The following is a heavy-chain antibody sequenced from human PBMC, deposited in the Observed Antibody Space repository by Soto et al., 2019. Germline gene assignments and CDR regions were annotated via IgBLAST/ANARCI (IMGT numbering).Heavy chain of an antibody. CDR3: VRRHVSATGIDWFDP. CDR1: GYTFTSYG. V-gene: IGHV1-3*01. D-gene: IGHD6-13*01. CDR2: INAANGDT. J-gene: IGHJ5*02. Sequence: ASVKVSCKASGYTFTSYGIHWVRQAPGQRLEWMGWINAANGDTKYSPKFQGRVTITRDTSASTAYMELSSLRSEDTALYYCVRRHVSATGIDWFDPWGQGTLVTVSS.